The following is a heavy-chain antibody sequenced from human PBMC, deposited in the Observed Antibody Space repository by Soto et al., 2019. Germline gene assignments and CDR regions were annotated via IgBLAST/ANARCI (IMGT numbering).Heavy chain of an antibody. V-gene: IGHV3-74*01. CDR2: INNDGNDI. CDR1: GATFANYW. Sequence: EVQLVESGGGLVQPGGSLRLSCEASGATFANYWMHWVRQAPGKGLVWVSRINNDGNDITYADSVKGRFTASRDNAKNMVFLQMNSLTVEDTAVYYCARDVPRDRVDSWGQGTLVTVSS. J-gene: IGHJ5*01. D-gene: IGHD3-10*01. CDR3: ARDVPRDRVDS.